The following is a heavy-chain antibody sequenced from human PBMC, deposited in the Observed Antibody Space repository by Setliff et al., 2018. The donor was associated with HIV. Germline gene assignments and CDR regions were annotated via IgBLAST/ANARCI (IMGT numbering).Heavy chain of an antibody. CDR3: ARVDNYYYTSGTFHNGLDCFDF. CDR1: GGSISNYY. CDR2: IYYTGST. Sequence: SETMSLTCTVSGGSISNYYWNWIRQPQGKGLEWVGYIYYTGSTNYDPSLKSRVTISLYTSKDQFSLKLSSVTAADTAIYYCARVDNYYYTSGTFHNGLDCFDFWGQGTMVTVSS. J-gene: IGHJ3*01. V-gene: IGHV4-59*01. D-gene: IGHD3-10*01.